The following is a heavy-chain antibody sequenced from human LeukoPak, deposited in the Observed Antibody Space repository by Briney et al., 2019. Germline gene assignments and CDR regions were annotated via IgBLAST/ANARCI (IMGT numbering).Heavy chain of an antibody. J-gene: IGHJ4*02. Sequence: SETLSLTCAVYGGSFSGYYWSWIRQPPGKGLEWIGEINHSGSTNYNPSLKSRVTISVDTSKNQFSLKLSSVTAADTAVYYCARGGYIAAAGNYWGQGTLVTVPS. V-gene: IGHV4-34*01. CDR3: ARGGYIAAAGNY. CDR1: GGSFSGYY. CDR2: INHSGST. D-gene: IGHD6-13*01.